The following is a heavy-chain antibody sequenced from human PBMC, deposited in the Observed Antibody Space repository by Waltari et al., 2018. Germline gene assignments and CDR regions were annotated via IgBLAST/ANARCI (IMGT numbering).Heavy chain of an antibody. CDR3: TRQTLGYCTSAACRRLEA. CDR1: GYSINSGFY. J-gene: IGHJ5*02. CDR2: IYHDGTT. V-gene: IGHV4-38-2*01. Sequence: QVQLQESVPRLVKPSETLSLTCDVSGYSINSGFYSRCFRQAPEKGLEWIATIYHDGTTFYNPSLTSRVTTSMDTSKNQISLKLKSVTAADTAVYYCTRQTLGYCTSAACRRLEAWGQGTLVTVSS. D-gene: IGHD2-8*02.